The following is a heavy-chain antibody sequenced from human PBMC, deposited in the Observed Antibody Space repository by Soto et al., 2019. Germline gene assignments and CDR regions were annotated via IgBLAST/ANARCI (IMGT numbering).Heavy chain of an antibody. CDR2: VTSGGTT. V-gene: IGHV3-23*04. CDR3: ATELRYLEWFTRPDY. Sequence: EAQLVESGGGLVQPGGSLRLSCAASGFAFGSYAMNWVRQAPGKGLEWVSAVTSGGTTYYADSMGGRFTISRDNSKNTLYLQMNSLRAEATAVYYCATELRYLEWFTRPDYWGQGTLVTVSS. CDR1: GFAFGSYA. D-gene: IGHD3-3*01. J-gene: IGHJ4*02.